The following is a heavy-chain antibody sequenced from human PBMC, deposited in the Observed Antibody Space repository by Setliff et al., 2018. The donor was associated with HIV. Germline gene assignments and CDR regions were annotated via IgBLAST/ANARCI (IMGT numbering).Heavy chain of an antibody. CDR3: ARRDCSGGSCYMGY. CDR1: GFTFSSHQ. Sequence: PGGSLRLSCAASGFTFSSHQMSWVRQAPGKGLEWVAKIIQDGSDKYYVDSVKGRFTISRDNAKTTLFLQLNSLRAEDTAVYYCARRDCSGGSCYMGYWGQGTLVTVSS. J-gene: IGHJ4*02. D-gene: IGHD2-15*01. CDR2: IIQDGSDK. V-gene: IGHV3-7*01.